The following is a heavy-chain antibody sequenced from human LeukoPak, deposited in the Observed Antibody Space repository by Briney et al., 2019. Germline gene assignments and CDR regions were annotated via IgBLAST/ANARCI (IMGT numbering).Heavy chain of an antibody. CDR2: INHSGST. Sequence: PSETLSLTCAVYGGSFSGYYWSWIRQPPGKGLEWIGEINHSGSTNYNPSLKSRVTISVDTSKNQFSLKLSSVTAADTAVYYCAAGYCGGDCYDRYYYYYMDVWGKGTTVTVSS. CDR3: AAGYCGGDCYDRYYYYYMDV. D-gene: IGHD2-21*02. J-gene: IGHJ6*03. CDR1: GGSFSGYY. V-gene: IGHV4-34*01.